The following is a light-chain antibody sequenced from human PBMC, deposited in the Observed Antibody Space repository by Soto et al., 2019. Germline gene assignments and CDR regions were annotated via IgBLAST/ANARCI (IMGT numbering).Light chain of an antibody. CDR2: KAS. CDR3: QQYDTFST. CDR1: QSISAW. V-gene: IGKV1-5*03. J-gene: IGKJ1*01. Sequence: DIQMTQSPSTLSASVGDRATITCRASQSISAWLAWYQQKPGKAPKLLIYKASSLESGVPSRFSGSGSGTEFTLTISSLQPDDFATYYCQQYDTFSTFGQGTKVEIK.